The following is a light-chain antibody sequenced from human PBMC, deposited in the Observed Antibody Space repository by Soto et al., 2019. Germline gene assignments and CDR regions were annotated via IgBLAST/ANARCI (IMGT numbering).Light chain of an antibody. J-gene: IGKJ4*01. CDR2: DAS. Sequence: EIVLTQSPATLSLSPGERATLSCRASQSVSTYLAWYQQKPGQAPRLLIYDASNRAAGIPARFSGSGSGTEFPLPNNSPEPERFGVFFCQQRSNWPVPFRGGTKVEIQ. CDR1: QSVSTY. CDR3: QQRSNWPVP. V-gene: IGKV3-11*01.